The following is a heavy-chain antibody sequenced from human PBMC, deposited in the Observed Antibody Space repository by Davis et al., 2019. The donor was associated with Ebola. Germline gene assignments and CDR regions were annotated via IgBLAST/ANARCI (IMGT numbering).Heavy chain of an antibody. CDR3: ARETPISSRSDW. Sequence: PGGSLRLSFTASGFAFSDYNMNWVRQAPGKGLEWVSSITTIGWSTYYADSVKGRFIISRDNAKNSLFLQMHSLRGDDTAVYFCARETPISSRSDWWGQGTLVTVSS. J-gene: IGHJ4*02. CDR2: ITTIGWST. V-gene: IGHV3-11*01. CDR1: GFAFSDYN. D-gene: IGHD2-2*01.